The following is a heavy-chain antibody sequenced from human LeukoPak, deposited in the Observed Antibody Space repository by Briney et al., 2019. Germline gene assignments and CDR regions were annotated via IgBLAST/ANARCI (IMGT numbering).Heavy chain of an antibody. V-gene: IGHV3-30*02. J-gene: IGHJ4*02. CDR3: AKAPIFGSGYLDY. CDR1: GFTFSDYG. CDR2: IRYDGTDK. Sequence: PGGSLRLSCAASGFTFSDYGMHWVRQAPGKGLEWVAFIRYDGTDKYYADSVEGRFTISRDNSKNALYLQMNSLRPEDTAVYYCAKAPIFGSGYLDYWGQGTLVTVSS. D-gene: IGHD3-10*01.